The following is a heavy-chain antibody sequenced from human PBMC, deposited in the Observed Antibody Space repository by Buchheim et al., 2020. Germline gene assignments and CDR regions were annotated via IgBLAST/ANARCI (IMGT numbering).Heavy chain of an antibody. CDR2: LGGTDSST. Sequence: EAQLLESGGGLVQPGGSLRLSCTASGFTVSRQAVNWVRQAPGKGLEWVSALGGTDSSTWYADSVRGRFTISRDNSKNTVYLQMNSLTADDAALYYCAKERAFPNDVFDLWGQGT. CDR3: AKERAFPNDVFDL. CDR1: GFTVSRQA. J-gene: IGHJ3*01. V-gene: IGHV3-23*01.